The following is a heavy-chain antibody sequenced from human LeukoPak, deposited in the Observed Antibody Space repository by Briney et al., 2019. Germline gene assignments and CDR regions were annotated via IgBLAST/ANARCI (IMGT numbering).Heavy chain of an antibody. D-gene: IGHD3-10*01. CDR3: AKDDAWLRFGE. Sequence: GGSLRLSCAASGFTFSNHGMDWVRQAPGKGLEWVSVISPSGDNTYYADSVKGRFTISRDNSKNTLYLEVISLTAEDTAVYYCAKDDAWLRFGEWSQGTLVTVSS. CDR1: GFTFSNHG. CDR2: ISPSGDNT. V-gene: IGHV3-23*01. J-gene: IGHJ4*02.